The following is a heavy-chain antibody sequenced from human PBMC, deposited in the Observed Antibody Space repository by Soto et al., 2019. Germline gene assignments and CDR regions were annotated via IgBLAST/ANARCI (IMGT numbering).Heavy chain of an antibody. V-gene: IGHV6-1*01. CDR3: ARVPLAGGGLELRDYYYYGMDV. D-gene: IGHD1-7*01. J-gene: IGHJ6*02. CDR2: TYYRSKWYN. Sequence: SQTLSLPCAISGDSVSSNSSACNFIRQSPSRGLELLGRTYYRSKWYNDYAVSVKSRITINPDTSKNQFSLQLNSVTPEDTAVYYCARVPLAGGGLELRDYYYYGMDVWGQGTTVTVSS. CDR1: GDSVSSNSSA.